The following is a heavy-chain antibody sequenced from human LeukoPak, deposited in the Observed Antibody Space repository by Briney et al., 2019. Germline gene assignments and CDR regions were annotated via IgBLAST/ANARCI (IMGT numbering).Heavy chain of an antibody. Sequence: PGGSLRLSCAASGFTFSSYSMNWVRQAPGKGLEWVSSISSSSSYIYYADSVKGRFTISRDNAKNSLYLQMNSLRAEDTAVYYCARDHVTGTSGYDYWGQGTLVTVSS. D-gene: IGHD1/OR15-1a*01. J-gene: IGHJ4*02. CDR3: ARDHVTGTSGYDY. CDR2: ISSSSSYI. CDR1: GFTFSSYS. V-gene: IGHV3-21*01.